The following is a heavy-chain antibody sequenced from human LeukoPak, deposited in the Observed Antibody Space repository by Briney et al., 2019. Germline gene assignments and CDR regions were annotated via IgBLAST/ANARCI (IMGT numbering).Heavy chain of an antibody. CDR1: GFIFNNYA. Sequence: GGSLRLSCAASGFIFNNYAMHWVRQAPGKGLEWVAVISNDGTKKNYADSVKGRCIISRDNSKNMLYLEMNSLRAEDTAMYYCARGTHEWELGNRFDYWGQGTLVTVSS. CDR2: ISNDGTKK. J-gene: IGHJ4*02. V-gene: IGHV3-30*04. CDR3: ARGTHEWELGNRFDY. D-gene: IGHD1-26*01.